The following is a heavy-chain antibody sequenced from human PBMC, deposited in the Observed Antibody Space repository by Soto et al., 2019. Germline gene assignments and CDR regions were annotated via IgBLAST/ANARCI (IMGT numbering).Heavy chain of an antibody. D-gene: IGHD3-10*01. Sequence: QVPLEQSGAEVKKPGSSVKVSCKASGGTLSDHGVSWLRQAPGQGLEWMGGTIPVSNTAKYAQKFQGRVTITADKFTNIAYMELSGLRSEDTAFYYCARGVYGSGNYYTGPSAFDIWGQGTTVIVSS. CDR3: ARGVYGSGNYYTGPSAFDI. CDR1: GGTLSDHG. J-gene: IGHJ3*02. V-gene: IGHV1-69*06. CDR2: TIPVSNTA.